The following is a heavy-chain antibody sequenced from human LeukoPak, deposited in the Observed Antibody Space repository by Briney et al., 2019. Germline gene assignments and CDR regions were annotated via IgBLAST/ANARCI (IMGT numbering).Heavy chain of an antibody. J-gene: IGHJ3*02. CDR1: GFTVSSNY. Sequence: GGSLRLSCAASGFTVSSNYMSWVRQAPGKGLEWVSVIYSGGSTYYADSVKGRFTISRHNSKNTLYLQMNSLRAEDTAVYYCARDYDSSGYYGRGAFDIWDQGTMVTVSS. CDR3: ARDYDSSGYYGRGAFDI. D-gene: IGHD3-22*01. V-gene: IGHV3-53*04. CDR2: IYSGGST.